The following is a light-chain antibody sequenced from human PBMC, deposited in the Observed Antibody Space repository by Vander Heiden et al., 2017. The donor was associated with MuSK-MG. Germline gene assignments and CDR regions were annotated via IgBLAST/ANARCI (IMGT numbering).Light chain of an antibody. Sequence: SALPQPASVSGSPGPSITISCIGTSSDIGSDRYVSWYQQQPGKVPKLLIFDVSDPPPGVSKRFSGSKSGNTASLTIFGLQPEDEADYYCSSSTTSNTVVFGGGTKVTVL. J-gene: IGLJ3*02. CDR1: SSDIGSDRY. CDR2: DVS. V-gene: IGLV2-14*03. CDR3: SSSTTSNTVV.